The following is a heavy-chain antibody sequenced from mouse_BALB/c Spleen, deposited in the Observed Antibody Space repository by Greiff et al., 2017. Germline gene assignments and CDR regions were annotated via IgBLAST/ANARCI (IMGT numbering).Heavy chain of an antibody. CDR2: IDPETGGT. V-gene: IGHV1-15*01. J-gene: IGHJ2*01. CDR3: TRKGDY. Sequence: VKLMESGAELVRPGASVTLSCKASGYTFTDYEMHWVKQTPVHGLEWIGAIDPETGGTAYNQKFKGKATLTADKSSSTAYMDLRSLTSEDSAVYYCTRKGDYWGQGTTLTVSS. CDR1: GYTFTDYE.